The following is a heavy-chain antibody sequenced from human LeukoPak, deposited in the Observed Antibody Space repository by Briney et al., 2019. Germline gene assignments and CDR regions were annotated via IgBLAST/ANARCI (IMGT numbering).Heavy chain of an antibody. J-gene: IGHJ4*02. CDR2: INNSGST. Sequence: SETLSLTCAVYGGSFSGYYWSWIRQPPGKGLEWIGEINNSGSTNSNPSLKSLVTISVDTSKNQFSLKLSSVTAEDTAVYYCARGLDIVVVPAATEFDYWGQGTLVTVSS. V-gene: IGHV4-34*01. CDR3: ARGLDIVVVPAATEFDY. CDR1: GGSFSGYY. D-gene: IGHD2-2*03.